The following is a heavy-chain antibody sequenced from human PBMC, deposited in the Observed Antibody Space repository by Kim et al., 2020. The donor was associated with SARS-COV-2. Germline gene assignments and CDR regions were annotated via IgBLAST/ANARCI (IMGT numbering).Heavy chain of an antibody. CDR3: VPGTSAD. Sequence: GAGTYYADSVRGRFTISRDHSKNTLSLQMNSLRAEDTALYYCVPGTSADWGQGTLVTVSS. CDR2: GAGT. D-gene: IGHD3-10*01. J-gene: IGHJ4*02. V-gene: IGHV3-23*01.